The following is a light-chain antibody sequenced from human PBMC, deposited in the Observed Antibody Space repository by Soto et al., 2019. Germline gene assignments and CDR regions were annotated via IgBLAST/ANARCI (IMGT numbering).Light chain of an antibody. Sequence: EIVMTQSPATLSVSPGERATLSCRASQSVSSNLAWDQQKPGQAPRLLIYGASTRATGIPARFSGSGSGTEFTLNISSLQSEDFAVYYCQQYNNWPPWTCGQGTKVEIK. CDR1: QSVSSN. CDR2: GAS. CDR3: QQYNNWPPWT. J-gene: IGKJ1*01. V-gene: IGKV3-15*01.